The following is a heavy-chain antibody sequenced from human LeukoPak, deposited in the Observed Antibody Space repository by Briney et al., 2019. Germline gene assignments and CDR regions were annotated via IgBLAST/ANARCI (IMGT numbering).Heavy chain of an antibody. CDR2: IYHSGST. Sequence: PSETLSLTCAVSGYSISSGYYWGWIRQPPGKGLEWIGSIYHSGSTNYNPSLKSRVTISVDTSKNQFSLKLSSVTAADTAVYYCARGVKGPGYCSSTSCLEGFDYWGQGTLVTVSS. J-gene: IGHJ4*02. CDR3: ARGVKGPGYCSSTSCLEGFDY. CDR1: GYSISSGYY. V-gene: IGHV4-38-2*01. D-gene: IGHD2-2*01.